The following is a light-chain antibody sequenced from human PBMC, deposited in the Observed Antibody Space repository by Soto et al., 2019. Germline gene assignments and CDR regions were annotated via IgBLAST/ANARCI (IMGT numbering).Light chain of an antibody. CDR3: QQRSNWPPT. V-gene: IGKV3-11*01. J-gene: IGKJ4*01. Sequence: EIVLTQSPATLSLSPGERATLSCRASQSVSSYLAWYQQKPGQAPRLLIYDAFNRATGIPARFSGSGSGTGFTLTISSLEPEDFAVYYCQQRSNWPPTFGGGSKVDIK. CDR1: QSVSSY. CDR2: DAF.